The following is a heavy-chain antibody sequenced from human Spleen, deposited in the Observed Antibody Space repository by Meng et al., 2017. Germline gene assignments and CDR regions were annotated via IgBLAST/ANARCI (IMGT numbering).Heavy chain of an antibody. CDR1: EYIFGSYW. CDR3: AKSLRVSYFDAFDL. D-gene: IGHD3-10*01. J-gene: IGHJ3*01. V-gene: IGHV5-51*01. Sequence: GESLKISCKGSEYIFGSYWIAWVRQMPGKGLEWMGIIYPGDSDTRYSPSFQGQVTISVDKAINTAYLEWSSLKASDTATYYCAKSLRVSYFDAFDLWGQGTMVTVSS. CDR2: IYPGDSDT.